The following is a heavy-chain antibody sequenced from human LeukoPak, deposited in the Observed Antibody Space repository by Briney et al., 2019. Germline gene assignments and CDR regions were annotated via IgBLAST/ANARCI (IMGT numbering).Heavy chain of an antibody. Sequence: PSETLSLTCTVSGGSISSSSYYWGWIRQPPGTGLEWIGSIYYSGSTYYNPSLKSRVTISVDTSKNQFSLKLSSVTAADTAVYYCARVVDYYGSGSYYRRGYFDYWGQGTLVTVSS. CDR1: GGSISSSSYY. D-gene: IGHD3-10*01. J-gene: IGHJ4*02. V-gene: IGHV4-39*07. CDR3: ARVVDYYGSGSYYRRGYFDY. CDR2: IYYSGST.